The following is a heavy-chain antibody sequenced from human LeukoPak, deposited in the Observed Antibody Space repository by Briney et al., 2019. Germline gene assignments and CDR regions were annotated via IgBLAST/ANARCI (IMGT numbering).Heavy chain of an antibody. V-gene: IGHV1-2*02. J-gene: IGHJ4*02. CDR1: GYTFTGYY. D-gene: IGHD1-26*01. CDR3: ARGLSEYSGSYYADY. CDR2: INPNSGGT. Sequence: ASVKVSCKASGYTFTGYYMHRVRQAPGQGLEWMGWINPNSGGTNYAQKFQGRVTMTRDTSISTAYMELSRLRSDDTAVYYCARGLSEYSGSYYADYWGQGTLVTVSS.